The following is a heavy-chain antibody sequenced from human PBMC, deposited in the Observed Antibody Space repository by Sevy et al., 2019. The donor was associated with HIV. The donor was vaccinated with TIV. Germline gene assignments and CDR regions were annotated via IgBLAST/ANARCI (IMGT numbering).Heavy chain of an antibody. V-gene: IGHV4-59*01. J-gene: IGHJ4*02. Sequence: SETLSLTCTVSGGSISNTYWSWIPQPPGKELEWIGYIHYSGSTNYNPSLKSRVTMSIDTSKNQFSLNLSSVTAADTAVYYCATGGGYYISGSLWGQGTLVTVSS. CDR1: GGSISNTY. D-gene: IGHD3-10*01. CDR2: IHYSGST. CDR3: ATGGGYYISGSL.